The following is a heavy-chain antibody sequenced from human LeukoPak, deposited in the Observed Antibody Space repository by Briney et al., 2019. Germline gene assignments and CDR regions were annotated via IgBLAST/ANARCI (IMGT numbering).Heavy chain of an antibody. CDR3: ARDCRLNGARQPGFDS. Sequence: GGSLRLSCAASGFTISSYAMNWVRQAPGKGLEWVSYISSSSSPINYADSVKGLFTISRDNAKNSLYLQMNSLRDEDTAVYYCARDCRLNGARQPGFDSWGQGTLVTVSS. J-gene: IGHJ5*01. V-gene: IGHV3-48*02. CDR1: GFTISSYA. D-gene: IGHD4/OR15-4a*01. CDR2: ISSSSSPI.